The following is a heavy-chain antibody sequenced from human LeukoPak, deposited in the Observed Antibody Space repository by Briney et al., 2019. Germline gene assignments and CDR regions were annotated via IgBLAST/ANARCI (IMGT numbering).Heavy chain of an antibody. D-gene: IGHD5/OR15-5a*01. Sequence: SQTLSLTCTVSGGSISSGDYYWSWIRQPPGKGLEWIGYIYYSGSTYYNPSLKSRVTISVDTSKNQFSPKLSSVTAADTAVYYCASTPNRLSFYYYYMDVWGKGTTVTVSS. V-gene: IGHV4-30-4*01. CDR2: IYYSGST. CDR1: GGSISSGDYY. CDR3: ASTPNRLSFYYYYMDV. J-gene: IGHJ6*03.